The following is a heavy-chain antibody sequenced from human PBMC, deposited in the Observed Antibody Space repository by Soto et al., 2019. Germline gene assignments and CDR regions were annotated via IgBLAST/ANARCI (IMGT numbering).Heavy chain of an antibody. J-gene: IGHJ6*02. CDR3: AKNPDYDFWSGYYGMDV. Sequence: GGSLRLSCAASGFTFSSYAMSWVRQAPGKGLEWVSAISGSGGSTYYADSVKGRFTISSDNSKNTLYLQMNSLRAEDTAVYYCAKNPDYDFWSGYYGMDVWGQGTTVTVSS. D-gene: IGHD3-3*01. CDR1: GFTFSSYA. CDR2: ISGSGGST. V-gene: IGHV3-23*01.